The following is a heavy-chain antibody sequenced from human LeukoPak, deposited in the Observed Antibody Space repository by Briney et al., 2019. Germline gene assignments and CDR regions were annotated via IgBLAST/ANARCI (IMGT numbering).Heavy chain of an antibody. CDR3: VKSGAYYYMDA. D-gene: IGHD3-10*01. V-gene: IGHV3-9*01. Sequence: GRSLRLSRAASGFTYHDFAIHCVRQAPGKGVERVAAISWTSDNIANAASVKGRSTIYGHNDMNSLYLEMASLRVEGSALYYCVKSGAYYYMDAWGKGTPVTVSS. J-gene: IGHJ6*03. CDR1: GFTYHDFA. CDR2: ISWTSDNI.